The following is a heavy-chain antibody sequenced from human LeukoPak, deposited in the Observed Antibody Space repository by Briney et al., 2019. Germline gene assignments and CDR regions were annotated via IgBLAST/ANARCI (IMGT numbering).Heavy chain of an antibody. CDR3: ARDVVTGIIDY. CDR2: IYYSGST. Sequence: SETLSLTCTVSGGSISNYYWSWIRQHPGKGLEWIGYIYYSGSTYYNPSLKSRVTISVDTSKNQFSLKLSSVTAADTAVYYCARDVVTGIIDYWGQGTLVTVSS. D-gene: IGHD4-23*01. J-gene: IGHJ4*02. V-gene: IGHV4-59*06. CDR1: GGSISNYY.